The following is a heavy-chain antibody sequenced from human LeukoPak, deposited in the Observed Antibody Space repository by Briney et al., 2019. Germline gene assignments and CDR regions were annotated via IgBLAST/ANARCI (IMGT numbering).Heavy chain of an antibody. CDR3: ARGPSRGTGSHPQGYDY. Sequence: SETLPLTCTVSGGSISSSSYFWGWIRQPPGKGLEWIGSIYYSGSTYYNPSLKSRVTISVDTSKNQFSLKLSSVTAADTAVYYCARGPSRGTGSHPQGYDYWGQGTLVTVSS. V-gene: IGHV4-39*07. CDR1: GGSISSSSYF. D-gene: IGHD3-16*01. CDR2: IYYSGST. J-gene: IGHJ4*02.